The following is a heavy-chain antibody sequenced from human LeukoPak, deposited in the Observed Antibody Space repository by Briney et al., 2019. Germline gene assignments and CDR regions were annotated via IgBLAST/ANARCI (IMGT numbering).Heavy chain of an antibody. J-gene: IGHJ4*02. CDR1: GFTFSRYG. CDR3: ASGYGSGSDDYLDY. Sequence: GGSLRLSCAASGFTFSRYGMHWVRQAPGKGLERFAVIWYDGSNKYYADSVKGRFTISRDNSKNTLYLQMNSLRAEDTAVYYCASGYGSGSDDYLDYWGQGALVTVSS. D-gene: IGHD3-10*01. V-gene: IGHV3-33*03. CDR2: IWYDGSNK.